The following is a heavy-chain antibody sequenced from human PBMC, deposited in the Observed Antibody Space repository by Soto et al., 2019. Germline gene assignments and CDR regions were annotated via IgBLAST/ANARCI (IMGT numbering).Heavy chain of an antibody. D-gene: IGHD5-18*01. V-gene: IGHV3-21*01. CDR1: GFTFSSYS. Sequence: EVQLVESGGGLVKPGGSLRLSCAASGFTFSSYSMNWVRQAPGKGLEWVSSISSSSSYIYYADSVKGRFTISRDNAKNSLYLQMNSLRAEDTAGYYGARETGYRYGGFDYWGQGTLVTVSS. CDR3: ARETGYRYGGFDY. CDR2: ISSSSSYI. J-gene: IGHJ4*02.